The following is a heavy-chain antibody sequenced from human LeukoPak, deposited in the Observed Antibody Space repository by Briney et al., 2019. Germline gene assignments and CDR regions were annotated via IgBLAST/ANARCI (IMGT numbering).Heavy chain of an antibody. CDR2: IHFGGST. CDR3: SEYYHGFPY. D-gene: IGHD3-10*01. J-gene: IGHJ4*02. Sequence: GGSLRLSCAASGFTVSSNDMSWVRQAPGKGLEWVSVIHFGGSTNYADSVKGRFIISRDNSKNTLYLQMNSLRAEDTAMYYCSEYYHGFPYWGQGTLVTVSS. CDR1: GFTVSSND. V-gene: IGHV3-66*01.